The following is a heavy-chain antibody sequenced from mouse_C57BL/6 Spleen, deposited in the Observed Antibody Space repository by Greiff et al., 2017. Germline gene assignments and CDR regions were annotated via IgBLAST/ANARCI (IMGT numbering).Heavy chain of an antibody. Sequence: QVQLQQSGAELVRPGTSVKVSCKASGYAFTNYLIEWVKQRPGQGLEGIGVINPGSGGTNSNEKFKGKATLTADKSSSTAYMQLSSLTSEDSAVYFCAKSLDYDDAMDYWGQGTSVTVSS. V-gene: IGHV1-54*01. D-gene: IGHD2-4*01. CDR1: GYAFTNYL. J-gene: IGHJ4*01. CDR2: INPGSGGT. CDR3: AKSLDYDDAMDY.